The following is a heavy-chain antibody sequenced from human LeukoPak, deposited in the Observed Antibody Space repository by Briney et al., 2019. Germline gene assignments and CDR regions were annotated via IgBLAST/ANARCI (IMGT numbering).Heavy chain of an antibody. CDR3: ARGDYYYGSSGYYFDY. V-gene: IGHV4-34*01. Sequence: SETLSLTCAVYGGSFSGYYWSWIRQPPGKGLEWIGEINHSGSTNYNPSLKSRVTISVDTSKNQFSLKLSSVTAADTAVYYCARGDYYYGSSGYYFDYWGQGTLVTVSS. J-gene: IGHJ4*02. CDR1: GGSFSGYY. D-gene: IGHD3-22*01. CDR2: INHSGST.